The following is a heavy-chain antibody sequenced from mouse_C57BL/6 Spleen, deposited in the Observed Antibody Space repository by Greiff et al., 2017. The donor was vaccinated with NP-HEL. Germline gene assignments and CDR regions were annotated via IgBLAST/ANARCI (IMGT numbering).Heavy chain of an antibody. D-gene: IGHD1-1*01. CDR1: GFNIKDYY. V-gene: IGHV14-2*01. CDR3: ASAVCYYGSSFYFDC. CDR2: IDPEDGET. Sequence: EVKVVESGAELVKPGASVKLSCTASGFNIKDYYMHWVKQRTEQGLEWIGRIDPEDGETKYAPKFQGKATITADTSSNTAYLQLSSLTSEDTAVYYCASAVCYYGSSFYFDCWGQGTTLTVSS. J-gene: IGHJ2*01.